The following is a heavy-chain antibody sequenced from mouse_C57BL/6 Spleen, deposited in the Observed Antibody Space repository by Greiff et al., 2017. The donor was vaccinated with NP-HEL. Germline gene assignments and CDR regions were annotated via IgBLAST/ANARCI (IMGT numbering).Heavy chain of an antibody. D-gene: IGHD2-3*01. CDR3: ARGDDGYYKSY. CDR2: IDPSDSYT. V-gene: IGHV1-50*01. Sequence: QVQLQQPGAELVKPGASVKLSCKASGYTFTSYWMQWVKQRPGQGLEWIGEIDPSDSYTNYNQKFKGKATLTVDTSSSTAYMQLSSLTSEDSAVYYCARGDDGYYKSYWGQGTLVTVSA. J-gene: IGHJ3*01. CDR1: GYTFTSYW.